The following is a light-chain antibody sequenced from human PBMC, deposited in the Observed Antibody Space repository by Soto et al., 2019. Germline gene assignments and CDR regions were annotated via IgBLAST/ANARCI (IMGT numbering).Light chain of an antibody. J-gene: IGKJ4*01. CDR1: QNIADY. V-gene: IGKV1-39*01. CDR3: LQTFTTHIT. CDR2: SSS. Sequence: DIQMTQSPSSLSASAGDTVTIACRASQNIADYLSWYQQKPGKAPKLLMYSSSILHDGVSSRFSGDGSGTAFTLTITGLQPEDFATYYCLQTFTTHITFGGGTKVNIK.